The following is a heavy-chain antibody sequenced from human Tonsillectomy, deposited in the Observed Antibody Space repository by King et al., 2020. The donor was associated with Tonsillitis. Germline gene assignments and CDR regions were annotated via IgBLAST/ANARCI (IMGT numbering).Heavy chain of an antibody. J-gene: IGHJ6*03. Sequence: DVQLVESGGGLIQPGGSLRLSCAASGFTFSSYAMSWVRQAPGKGLEWVSAISGSGGSTYYADSVKGRFTISRDNSKNTLYLQMNSLRAEDTAVYYCAKDQPLIVGARVYYYYYMDVWGKGTTVTVSS. CDR1: GFTFSSYA. V-gene: IGHV3-23*04. D-gene: IGHD1-26*01. CDR3: AKDQPLIVGARVYYYYYMDV. CDR2: ISGSGGST.